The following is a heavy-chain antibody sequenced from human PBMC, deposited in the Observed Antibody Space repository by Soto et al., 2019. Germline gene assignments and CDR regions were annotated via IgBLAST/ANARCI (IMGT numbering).Heavy chain of an antibody. CDR1: GFTFRDHA. D-gene: IGHD5-12*01. CDR3: ARALFPDVDIYAMDV. CDR2: IWNDGSNK. V-gene: IGHV3-33*01. J-gene: IGHJ6*02. Sequence: GGSLRLSCAASGFTFRDHAMHWVRQAPGKGREWLAIIWNDGSNKFYAGSVQGRFTISRDNSKNTVYLQMITLSAEDTAVYYCARALFPDVDIYAMDVWGQGTTVTVSS.